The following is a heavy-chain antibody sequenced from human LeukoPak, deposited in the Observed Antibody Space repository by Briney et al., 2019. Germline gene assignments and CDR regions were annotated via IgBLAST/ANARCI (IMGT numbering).Heavy chain of an antibody. CDR2: IYYRKNT. V-gene: IGHV4-39*01. CDR1: SDPINRRHAL. Sequence: SETLSLTCTVWSDPINRRHALCRPIRQPPGKGVEWIGSIYYRKNTYYNPSLKSRVTISADTSKNQFSLTLGSVSATDTAVYYCASPRGFSYGYFDYWGQGTLVTVSS. J-gene: IGHJ4*02. D-gene: IGHD5-18*01. CDR3: ASPRGFSYGYFDY.